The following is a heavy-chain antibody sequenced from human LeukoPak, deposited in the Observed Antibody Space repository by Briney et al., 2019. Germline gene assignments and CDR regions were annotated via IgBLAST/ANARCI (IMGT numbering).Heavy chain of an antibody. CDR3: ARDSTIVGATEYFDY. V-gene: IGHV1-46*01. Sequence: ASVKVSCKASGGTFSSYTISWVRQAPGQGLEWMGIINPSGGSTSYAQKFQGRVTMTRDTSTSTVYMELSSLRSEDTAVYYCARDSTIVGATEYFDYWGQGTLVTVSS. J-gene: IGHJ4*02. D-gene: IGHD1-26*01. CDR2: INPSGGST. CDR1: GGTFSSYT.